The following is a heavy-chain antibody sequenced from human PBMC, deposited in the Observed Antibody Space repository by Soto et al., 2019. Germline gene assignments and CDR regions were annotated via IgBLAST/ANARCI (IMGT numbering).Heavy chain of an antibody. Sequence: QVQLVESGGGVVQPGTSLRLSCVASGFTFRSYAMHWVRQAPGKGLEWVAVISNDGGNKNYADSVKGRFTISRDNSKTTLYLQMNSLRTEDTAVFYCARASFSTGWHWGNFWGQGTLVIVSS. D-gene: IGHD6-19*01. CDR1: GFTFRSYA. V-gene: IGHV3-30-3*01. CDR3: ARASFSTGWHWGNF. CDR2: ISNDGGNK. J-gene: IGHJ4*02.